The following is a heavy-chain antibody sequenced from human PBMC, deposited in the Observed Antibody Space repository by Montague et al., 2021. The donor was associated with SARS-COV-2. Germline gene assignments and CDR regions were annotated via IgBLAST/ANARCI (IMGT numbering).Heavy chain of an antibody. D-gene: IGHD3-9*01. Sequence: SETLSLTCTASGGSISSSSYYWGWIRQPPGKGLEWIGSIYYSGSTYYNPSLKSRVTISVDTSKNQFSLKLSSVTAADTAVYYCARQPVLRYFDWLPWFGSMDVWGQGPTVTVSS. J-gene: IGHJ6*02. CDR1: GGSISSSSYY. CDR2: IYYSGST. V-gene: IGHV4-39*01. CDR3: ARQPVLRYFDWLPWFGSMDV.